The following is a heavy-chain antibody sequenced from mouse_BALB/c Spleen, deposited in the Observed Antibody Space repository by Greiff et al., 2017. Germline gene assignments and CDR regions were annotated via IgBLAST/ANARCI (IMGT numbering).Heavy chain of an antibody. CDR2: INPYNGAT. D-gene: IGHD1-1*01. V-gene: IGHV1-31*01. CDR3: ARWGNPSYDFDY. Sequence: EVQLQESGPELVKPGASVKISCKASGYSFTGYYMHWVKQSHVKSLEWIGRINPYNGATSYNQNFKDKASLTVDKSSSTAYMELHSLTSEDSAVYYCARWGNPSYDFDYWGQGTTLTVSS. CDR1: GYSFTGYY. J-gene: IGHJ2*01.